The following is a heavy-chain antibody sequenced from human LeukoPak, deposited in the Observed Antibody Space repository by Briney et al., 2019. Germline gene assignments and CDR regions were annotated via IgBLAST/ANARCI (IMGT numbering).Heavy chain of an antibody. CDR2: ISYDGSNK. V-gene: IGHV3-30-3*01. Sequence: PGGSLRLSCAASGFTFSSYAMHWVRQAPGKGLEWVAVISYDGSNKYYADSVKGRFTISRDNSKNTLYLQMNSLRAEDTAVYYCARSHRAAWGQRTLVTVSS. CDR3: ARSHRAA. J-gene: IGHJ4*02. D-gene: IGHD2-15*01. CDR1: GFTFSSYA.